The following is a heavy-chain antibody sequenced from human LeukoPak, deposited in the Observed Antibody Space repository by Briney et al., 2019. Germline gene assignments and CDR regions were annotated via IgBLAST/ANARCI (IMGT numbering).Heavy chain of an antibody. CDR3: ARKAHDYVWGSYRYRPGAIDY. V-gene: IGHV3-48*01. CDR2: ISSSSSTI. CDR1: GFTFSSYS. Sequence: GGSLRLSCAASGFTFSSYSMNWVRQAPGKGLEWVSYISSSSSTIYYADSVKGRFTISRDNAKNSLYLQMNSLRAEDTAVYYCARKAHDYVWGSYRYRPGAIDYWGQGTLVTVSS. J-gene: IGHJ4*02. D-gene: IGHD3-16*02.